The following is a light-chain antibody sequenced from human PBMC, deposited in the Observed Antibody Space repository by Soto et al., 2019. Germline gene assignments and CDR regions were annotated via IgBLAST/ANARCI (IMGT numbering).Light chain of an antibody. CDR3: SSYTSSSTV. J-gene: IGLJ3*02. CDR1: SSDVGGYNY. V-gene: IGLV2-14*01. Sequence: QSALTQPASVSGSPGQSITISCTGTSSDVGGYNYVSWYQQHPGKAPKLMIYEVSNRPSGVSNRFSGSKSGNTASLTTSGLQAEYEADYYCSSYTSSSTVFGGGTKLTVL. CDR2: EVS.